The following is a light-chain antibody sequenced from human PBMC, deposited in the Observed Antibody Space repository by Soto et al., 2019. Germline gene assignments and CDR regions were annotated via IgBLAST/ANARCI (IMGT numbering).Light chain of an antibody. V-gene: IGKV3-11*01. CDR3: QQRSSWPIT. CDR1: QSVSSR. CDR2: DAS. Sequence: EIVLTQSPATLSLSPGERGTLSCRASQSVSSRLAWYQQKPGQAPRLLIYDASNRATGVPARFSGSGSGTDFTLTISGLEPEDFAVYYCQQRSSWPITFGQGTRLEIK. J-gene: IGKJ5*01.